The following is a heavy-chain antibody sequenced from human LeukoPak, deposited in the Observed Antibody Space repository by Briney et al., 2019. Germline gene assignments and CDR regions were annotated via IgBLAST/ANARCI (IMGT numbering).Heavy chain of an antibody. V-gene: IGHV4-59*01. D-gene: IGHD6-19*01. CDR3: ARDLRAVRGWFDP. CDR1: GGSISSYY. Sequence: PSETLSLTCTVSGGSISSYYWSWIRQPPGKGLEWIGYIYYSGSTNYNPSLKSRVTISVDTSKNQFSLKLSSVTAADTAAYYCARDLRAVRGWFDPWGQGTLVTVSS. J-gene: IGHJ5*02. CDR2: IYYSGST.